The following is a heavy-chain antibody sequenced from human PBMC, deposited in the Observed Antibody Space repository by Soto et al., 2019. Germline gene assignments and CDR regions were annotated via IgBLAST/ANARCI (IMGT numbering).Heavy chain of an antibody. J-gene: IGHJ5*02. CDR1: GYTFTSSG. CDR2: ISAHTGSS. Sequence: ASVKVSCKASGYTFTSSGMSWVRQAPGQGLEWMGWISAHTGSSEYAQRFQGRVTMTTDRSTGTAYMELRSLRSDDTAVYYCARDTSDYDSNWFDPWGQGTQVTVSS. V-gene: IGHV1-18*01. D-gene: IGHD5-12*01. CDR3: ARDTSDYDSNWFDP.